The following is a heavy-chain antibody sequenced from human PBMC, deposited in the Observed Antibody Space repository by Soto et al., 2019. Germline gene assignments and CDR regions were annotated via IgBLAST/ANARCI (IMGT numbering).Heavy chain of an antibody. J-gene: IGHJ6*02. Sequence: SETLSLTCTVSGGSISSSSYYWGWIRQPPGKGLEWIGSIYYSGSTYYNPSLKSRVTISVDTSKNQFSLKLSSVTAADTAVYYCARHGSVYSSSWYYMDVWGQGTTVTVSS. CDR1: GGSISSSSYY. CDR2: IYYSGST. CDR3: ARHGSVYSSSWYYMDV. V-gene: IGHV4-39*01. D-gene: IGHD6-13*01.